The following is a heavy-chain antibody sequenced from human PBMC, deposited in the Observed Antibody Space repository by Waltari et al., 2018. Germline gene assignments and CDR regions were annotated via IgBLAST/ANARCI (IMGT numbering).Heavy chain of an antibody. Sequence: EVQLVQSGAEVKKPGESLKISCKGSGYSFTSYWIGWVRQMPGKGLEWMGIIYPGDSDTRYSPSFQGKVTISRDNSKNTLYLQMNSLRAEDTAVYYCAKDQVGSVTTFYYWGQGTLVTVSS. J-gene: IGHJ4*02. CDR3: AKDQVGSVTTFYY. CDR1: GYSFTSYW. CDR2: IYPGDSDT. D-gene: IGHD4-17*01. V-gene: IGHV5-51*01.